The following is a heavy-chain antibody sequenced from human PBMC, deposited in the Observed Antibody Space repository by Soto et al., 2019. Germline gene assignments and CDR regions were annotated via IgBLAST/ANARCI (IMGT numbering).Heavy chain of an antibody. D-gene: IGHD1-26*01. J-gene: IGHJ6*02. V-gene: IGHV1-2*04. CDR3: ARGDSATNFDYQYGMDV. CDR1: GYTFTDYY. Sequence: QVQLVQSGAEMKKPGASVKVSCKASGYTFTDYYMHWVRQAPGQGLEWMGWINPNSGGTNYAQKFQGWVTMTRDTSISTAYMELSRLRSADTAVYYCARGDSATNFDYQYGMDVWGQGTTVTVSS. CDR2: INPNSGGT.